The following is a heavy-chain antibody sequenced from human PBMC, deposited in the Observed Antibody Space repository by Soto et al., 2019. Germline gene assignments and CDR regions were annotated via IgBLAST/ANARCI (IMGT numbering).Heavy chain of an antibody. Sequence: QVQLVESGGGVVQPGRSLGLSCATSGFTFSIYGMHWVRQAPGKGLEWVAVIAHDGNNKYYGDSVKGRFTISRDNSKNTLYLQMNSLRADDTAVYYCACPPADKEWDGLLRVPLDYWGQGTVVSVSS. CDR3: ACPPADKEWDGLLRVPLDY. CDR2: IAHDGNNK. D-gene: IGHD1-26*01. J-gene: IGHJ4*02. CDR1: GFTFSIYG. V-gene: IGHV3-30*03.